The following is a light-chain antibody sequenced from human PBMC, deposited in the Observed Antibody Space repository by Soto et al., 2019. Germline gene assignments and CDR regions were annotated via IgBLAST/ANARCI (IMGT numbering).Light chain of an antibody. Sequence: AIQMTQSPSSLSASVGDRVTITCRASQDIRNDLGWYQQKPGQAPNLLIYAASTLQSGVPSRFSGSGSGTDFTLTISRLQPEDFATYYCLQAYNYPFTFGPGTKVDIK. CDR3: LQAYNYPFT. V-gene: IGKV1-6*01. CDR2: AAS. J-gene: IGKJ3*01. CDR1: QDIRND.